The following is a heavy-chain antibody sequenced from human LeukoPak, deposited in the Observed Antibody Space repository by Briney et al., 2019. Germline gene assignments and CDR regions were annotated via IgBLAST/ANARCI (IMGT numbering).Heavy chain of an antibody. D-gene: IGHD2-2*01. J-gene: IGHJ4*02. CDR2: INLKSGGK. CDR3: GREISGYCSRTSCYHPDY. V-gene: IGHV1-2*02. Sequence: ASVTVSCKASGYTFTVYYMHWVRQAHGQGLEWMGWINLKSGGKNYAQKFHGRVTMNRDTSNSTAYLELSRLRSDDTAVYYCGREISGYCSRTSCYHPDYWGQGTLVSVSS. CDR1: GYTFTVYY.